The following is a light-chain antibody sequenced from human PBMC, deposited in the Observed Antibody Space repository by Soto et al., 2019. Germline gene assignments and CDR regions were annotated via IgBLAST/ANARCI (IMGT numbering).Light chain of an antibody. V-gene: IGLV2-14*01. Sequence: QSVLTQPASVSGSRGQSIAISCSGASSDLGIYNYVSWYQRHPGKVPKLIIFEVTNRPSGVSNRFSGSKSGNTASLTISGLQAEDEADYYCSSYTTSSTRVFGTGTKGTVL. CDR2: EVT. CDR1: SSDLGIYNY. CDR3: SSYTTSSTRV. J-gene: IGLJ1*01.